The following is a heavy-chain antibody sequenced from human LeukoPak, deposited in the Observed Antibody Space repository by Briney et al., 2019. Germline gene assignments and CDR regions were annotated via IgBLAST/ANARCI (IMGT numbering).Heavy chain of an antibody. CDR2: ILYSGNT. CDR1: NGAITGYY. V-gene: IGHV4-59*12. J-gene: IGHJ4*02. CDR3: ARGYSTSWTYYFDY. Sequence: SETLSLPCTVSNGAITGYYWGWIRQPPGKGLEWIGHILYSGNTNYNPSLKSRVTISVDTSKNRFSLKLSSVTAADTAVYYCARGYSTSWTYYFDYWGQGALVTVSS. D-gene: IGHD2-2*01.